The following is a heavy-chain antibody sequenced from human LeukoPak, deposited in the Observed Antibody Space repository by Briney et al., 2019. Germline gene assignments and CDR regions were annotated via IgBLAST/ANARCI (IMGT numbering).Heavy chain of an antibody. D-gene: IGHD6-6*01. V-gene: IGHV3-21*04. CDR2: ISSSTSYI. Sequence: PGGSLRLSCAASGFTFSSYSMNWVRQAPGKGLEWVSFISSSTSYIYYADSVKGRFTISRDTAKNSLYLQMNSLKTEDTAVYYCTRRESQGSSTNWYFDLWGRGTLVTVSS. J-gene: IGHJ2*01. CDR1: GFTFSSYS. CDR3: TRRESQGSSTNWYFDL.